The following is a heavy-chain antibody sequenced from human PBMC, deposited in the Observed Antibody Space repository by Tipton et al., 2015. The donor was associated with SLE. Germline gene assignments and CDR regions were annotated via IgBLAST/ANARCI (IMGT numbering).Heavy chain of an antibody. CDR1: GGSISSYY. J-gene: IGHJ3*02. D-gene: IGHD5-18*01. Sequence: LRLSCTVSGGSISSYYWSWIRQPPGKGLEWIGYIYYSGSTSYNPSLKSRVTISVDTSKNQFSLKLSSVTAADTAVYYCARESSYGAFDIWGQGTMVTVSS. V-gene: IGHV4-59*01. CDR3: ARESSYGAFDI. CDR2: IYYSGST.